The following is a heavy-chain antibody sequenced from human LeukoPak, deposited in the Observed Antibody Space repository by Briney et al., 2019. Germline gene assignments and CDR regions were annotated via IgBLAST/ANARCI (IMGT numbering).Heavy chain of an antibody. Sequence: SETLSLTCTVSGGSISSYYWSWIRQPPGKGLEWIGNIYYSGSTNYNPSLKSRVTISVDTSKKQFSLKLRSVTAADTAVYYCARVPTYYYDSSGYYYNDYWGQGTLVTVSS. CDR3: ARVPTYYYDSSGYYYNDY. CDR1: GGSISSYY. J-gene: IGHJ4*02. CDR2: IYYSGST. D-gene: IGHD3-22*01. V-gene: IGHV4-59*12.